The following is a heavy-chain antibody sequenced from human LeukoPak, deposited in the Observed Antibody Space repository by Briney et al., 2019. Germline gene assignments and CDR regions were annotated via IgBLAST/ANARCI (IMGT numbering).Heavy chain of an antibody. J-gene: IGHJ4*02. CDR1: GFTFSSYA. Sequence: GGSLRLSCAASGFTFSSYAMHWVRQAPGKGLEWVAVISYDGSNKYYADSVKGRFTISRDNSKNTLYLQMNSLRAEDTAVYYCAKDMTNQVAGTGPPAHLFDYWGQGTLVTVSS. CDR3: AKDMTNQVAGTGPPAHLFDY. CDR2: ISYDGSNK. V-gene: IGHV3-30*04. D-gene: IGHD6-19*01.